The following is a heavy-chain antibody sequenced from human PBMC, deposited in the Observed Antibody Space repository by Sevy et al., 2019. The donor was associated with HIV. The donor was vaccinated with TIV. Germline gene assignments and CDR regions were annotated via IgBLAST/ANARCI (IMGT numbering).Heavy chain of an antibody. V-gene: IGHV3-23*01. CDR3: AKALNPALESMIEVIFRSLKGFDV. CDR1: GFTFNTHA. CDR2: SSGIGSST. Sequence: GGSLRLSCAASGFTFNTHAMNWVRQAPEKGLEWVSASSGIGSSTYYADSVKGRFTISGDNSKNTLYLQMNSLRADDTSVYYCAKALNPALESMIEVIFRSLKGFDVWGQGTMVTVSS. D-gene: IGHD3-22*01. J-gene: IGHJ3*01.